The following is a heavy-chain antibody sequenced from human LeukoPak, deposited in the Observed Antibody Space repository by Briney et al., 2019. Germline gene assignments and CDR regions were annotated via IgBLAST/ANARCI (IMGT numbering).Heavy chain of an antibody. V-gene: IGHV3-11*04. CDR1: GFTFSDYY. Sequence: KPGGPLRLSCAASGFTFSDYYMSWIRQAPGKGLEWVSYISSSGSTIYYADSVKGRFTISRDNAKNSLYLQMNSLRAEDTAVYYCARGREWELLPYFDYWGQGTLVTVSS. D-gene: IGHD1-26*01. J-gene: IGHJ4*02. CDR2: ISSSGSTI. CDR3: ARGREWELLPYFDY.